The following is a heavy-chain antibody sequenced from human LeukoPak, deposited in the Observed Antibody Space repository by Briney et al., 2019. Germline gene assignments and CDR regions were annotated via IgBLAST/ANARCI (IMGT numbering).Heavy chain of an antibody. Sequence: GEALEISCKGSGSRFTSYWIAWGRQVPGKRLEWMGIIYSGDSDTRYSPSFQGQVTISADKSISPAYLQWSSLKASDTAMYYCARGDYGDYRVFYTLFDYWGQGTLVTVSS. J-gene: IGHJ4*02. D-gene: IGHD4-17*01. V-gene: IGHV5-51*01. CDR1: GSRFTSYW. CDR3: ARGDYGDYRVFYTLFDY. CDR2: IYSGDSDT.